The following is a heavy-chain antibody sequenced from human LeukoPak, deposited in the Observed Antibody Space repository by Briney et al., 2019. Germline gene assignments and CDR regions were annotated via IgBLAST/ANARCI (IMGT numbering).Heavy chain of an antibody. V-gene: IGHV3-66*04. J-gene: IGHJ3*02. CDR2: IYSGGST. CDR1: GLTVSSNY. CDR3: ATPSNYDAFDI. Sequence: PGGSLRLSCAASGLTVSSNYMSWVRQAPGKGLEWVSVIYSGGSTYYADSVKGRFTISRDNSKNTLYLQMNSLRAEDTAVYYCATPSNYDAFDIWGQGTMVTVSS. D-gene: IGHD4-11*01.